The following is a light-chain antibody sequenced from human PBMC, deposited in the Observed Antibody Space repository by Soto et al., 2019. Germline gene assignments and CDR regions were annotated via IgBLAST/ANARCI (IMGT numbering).Light chain of an antibody. Sequence: QSALTQPASVSGSPGQSITISCTGTRSDVGGYDYVSWYQHHPGKAPKLMIYEVTNRPSGVSNRFSGSKSGSTASLTISGLQAEDEADYYCSSYAGINTPVVFGGGTKVTVL. J-gene: IGLJ2*01. CDR2: EVT. V-gene: IGLV2-14*01. CDR3: SSYAGINTPVV. CDR1: RSDVGGYDY.